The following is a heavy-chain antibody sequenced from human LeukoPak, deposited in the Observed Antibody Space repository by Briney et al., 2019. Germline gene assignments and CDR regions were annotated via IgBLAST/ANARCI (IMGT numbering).Heavy chain of an antibody. D-gene: IGHD3-3*01. CDR1: GFTFSSYA. J-gene: IGHJ4*02. CDR2: ISGSGGST. Sequence: GGSLRLSCAASGFTFSSYAMSWVRQAPGKGLEWVSAISGSGGSTYYADSVKGRFTISRDNSKNTLYLQMNSLRAEDTAVYYCAKDNDFWSGYYRDYWGRGTLVTVSS. CDR3: AKDNDFWSGYYRDY. V-gene: IGHV3-23*01.